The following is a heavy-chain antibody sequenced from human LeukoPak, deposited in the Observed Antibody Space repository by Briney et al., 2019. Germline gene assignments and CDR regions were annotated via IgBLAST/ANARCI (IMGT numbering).Heavy chain of an antibody. CDR1: GFTFSSYA. J-gene: IGHJ4*02. CDR2: ISDSGGST. CDR3: AKAAKIPSYGDYPPDY. D-gene: IGHD4-17*01. V-gene: IGHV3-23*01. Sequence: PGGSLRLSCAASGFTFSSYAMSWVRQAPGKGLEWVSAISDSGGSTYYADSVKGRFTISRDNSKNTLYLQMNSLRAEDTAVYYCAKAAKIPSYGDYPPDYWGQGTLVTVSS.